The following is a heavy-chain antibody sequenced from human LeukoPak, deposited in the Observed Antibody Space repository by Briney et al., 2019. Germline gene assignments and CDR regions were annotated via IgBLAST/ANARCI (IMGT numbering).Heavy chain of an antibody. J-gene: IGHJ4*02. V-gene: IGHV3-48*01. D-gene: IGHD3-9*01. CDR1: GFSFSSYC. CDR3: ARGDMDFDY. CDR2: ISSSSSTI. Sequence: GGSLRLSCAASGFSFSSYCMNWVRQAPGKGLEWVSYISSSSSTIYYADSVKGRFTISRDNAKNSLYLQMNSLRAEDTAVYYCARGDMDFDYWGQGTLVTVSS.